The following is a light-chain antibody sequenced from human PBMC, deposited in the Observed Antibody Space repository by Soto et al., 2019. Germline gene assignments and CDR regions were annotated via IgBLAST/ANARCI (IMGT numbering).Light chain of an antibody. CDR2: GAS. J-gene: IGKJ2*02. Sequence: EIVRTQSPATLSVSPVERATLSCRASQSVSSNLAWYQQKPGQAPRLLIYGASTRATGIPAGFSGSGSGTESTLTISSLQSEDFAVYYCQQYNNWPPTWTFGQGTKVDIK. CDR3: QQYNNWPPTWT. V-gene: IGKV3-15*01. CDR1: QSVSSN.